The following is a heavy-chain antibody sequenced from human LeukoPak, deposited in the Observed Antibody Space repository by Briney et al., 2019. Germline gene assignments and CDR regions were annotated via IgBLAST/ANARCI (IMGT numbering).Heavy chain of an antibody. CDR3: ARGGLGNHKFFDI. V-gene: IGHV4-34*01. CDR2: VNESGGT. J-gene: IGHJ3*02. Sequence: SETLSLTCAVYIDSFSNYHWNWIRQTPAKGMEWIGEVNESGGTNISPSLRSRVILSVDTSKNQFSLKLISVTAADTAVYFCARGGLGNHKFFDIWGQGTMVTVSS. CDR1: IDSFSNYH. D-gene: IGHD1-14*01.